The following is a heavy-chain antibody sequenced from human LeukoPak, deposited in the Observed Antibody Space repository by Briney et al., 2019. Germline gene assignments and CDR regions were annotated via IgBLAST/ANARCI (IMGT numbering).Heavy chain of an antibody. J-gene: IGHJ6*03. D-gene: IGHD3-9*01. CDR3: ARERGDIRYPEQYYMDV. CDR1: GGSISSGDYY. Sequence: PSETLSLTCTVSGGSISSGDYYWSWIRQPPGKGLEWIGYIYYSGSTYYNPSLKSRVTISVDTSKNQFSLELSSVTAADTAVYYCARERGDIRYPEQYYMDVWGKGTTVTVSS. V-gene: IGHV4-30-4*08. CDR2: IYYSGST.